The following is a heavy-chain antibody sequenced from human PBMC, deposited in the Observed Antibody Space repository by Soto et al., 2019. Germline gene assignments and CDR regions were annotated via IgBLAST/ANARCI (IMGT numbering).Heavy chain of an antibody. J-gene: IGHJ4*02. Sequence: PGGSLRLSCAASGFTFSRDGMSWVRQAPGKGLEWVSLITDNGGSTYYADSVKGRFTISRDNTKNTLSPQMNSLRAEDTAVYYCAKERATTTAFDYWGQGALVTVSS. V-gene: IGHV3-23*01. CDR2: ITDNGGST. D-gene: IGHD4-17*01. CDR1: GFTFSRDG. CDR3: AKERATTTAFDY.